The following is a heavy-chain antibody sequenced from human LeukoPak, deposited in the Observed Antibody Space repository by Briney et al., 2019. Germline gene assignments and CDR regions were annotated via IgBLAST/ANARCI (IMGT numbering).Heavy chain of an antibody. CDR2: ISGSGGST. CDR1: GFTFSSYA. J-gene: IGHJ4*02. V-gene: IGHV3-23*01. CDR3: AKGRRSYDFWSANY. Sequence: GGSLRLSCAASGFTFSSYAMSWVRQAPGKGLEWVSAISGSGGSTYYADSVKGRFTISRDNSKNTLYLQMNSLRAEDTAVYYCAKGRRSYDFWSANYWGQGTLVTVSS. D-gene: IGHD3-3*01.